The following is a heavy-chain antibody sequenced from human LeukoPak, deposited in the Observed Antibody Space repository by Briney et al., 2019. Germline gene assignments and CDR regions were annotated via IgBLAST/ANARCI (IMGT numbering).Heavy chain of an antibody. CDR3: AREVDTAMVNWFDP. J-gene: IGHJ5*02. D-gene: IGHD5-18*01. CDR2: IIPIFGTA. V-gene: IGHV1-69*13. CDR1: GGTFSSYA. Sequence: ASVKVSCKASGGTFSSYAISWARQAPGQGLEWMGGIIPIFGTANYAQKFQGRVTITADESTSTAYMELSSLRSEDTAVYYCAREVDTAMVNWFDPWGQGTLVTVSS.